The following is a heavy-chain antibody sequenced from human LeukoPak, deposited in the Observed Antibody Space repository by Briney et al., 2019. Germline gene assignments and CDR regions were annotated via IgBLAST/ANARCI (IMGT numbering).Heavy chain of an antibody. CDR3: AKQNTVAKPQYFDY. CDR1: GFTFSSYG. Sequence: PGGSLRLSCAASGFTFSSYGMHWVRQAPGKGLEWVAVIWYDGSNKYYADSVKGRFTISRDNSKNTLYLQMNSLRAEDTAVYYCAKQNTVAKPQYFDYWGQGTLVTVSS. CDR2: IWYDGSNK. J-gene: IGHJ4*02. V-gene: IGHV3-33*06. D-gene: IGHD4-23*01.